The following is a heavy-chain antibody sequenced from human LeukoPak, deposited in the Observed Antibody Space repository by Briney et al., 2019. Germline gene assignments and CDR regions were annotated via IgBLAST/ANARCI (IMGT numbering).Heavy chain of an antibody. CDR1: GGSFSGYY. D-gene: IGHD5-18*01. CDR3: ARRLSGYSYGVYYYYYYMDV. J-gene: IGHJ6*03. V-gene: IGHV4-34*01. Sequence: SETLSLTCAVYGGSFSGYYWSWIRQPPGKGLEWIGEINHSGSTNYNPSLKSRVTISVDTSKNQFSLKLSSVTPADTAVYYCARRLSGYSYGVYYYYYYMDVWGKGTTVTVSS. CDR2: INHSGST.